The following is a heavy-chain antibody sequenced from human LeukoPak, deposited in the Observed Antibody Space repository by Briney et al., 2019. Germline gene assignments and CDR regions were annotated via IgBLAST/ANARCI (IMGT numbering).Heavy chain of an antibody. J-gene: IGHJ4*02. D-gene: IGHD6-13*01. CDR2: IIPIFGTA. CDR1: GGTFSSYA. V-gene: IGHV1-69*06. CDR3: ARRAAAGPEFDY. Sequence: ASVKVSCKASGGTFSSYAISWVRQAPGQGLEWMGGIIPIFGTANYAQKFQGRVTITADKSTSTAYMELSSLRSEDTAVYYCARRAAAGPEFDYWGQGTLVTVSS.